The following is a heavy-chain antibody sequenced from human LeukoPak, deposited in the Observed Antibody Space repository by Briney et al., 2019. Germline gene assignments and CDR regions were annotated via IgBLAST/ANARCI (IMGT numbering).Heavy chain of an antibody. D-gene: IGHD3-10*02. CDR1: GFTFSSYG. J-gene: IGHJ4*02. V-gene: IGHV3-33*01. CDR3: ARDNVHYYFDY. Sequence: GGSLRLSCAASGFTFSSYGMHWVRQAPGKGLEWVEVIWYDGSNKYYADSVKGRFTIYRDNSKNTLYLQMNSRRAEDTAVYYCARDNVHYYFDYWGQGTLVTVSS. CDR2: IWYDGSNK.